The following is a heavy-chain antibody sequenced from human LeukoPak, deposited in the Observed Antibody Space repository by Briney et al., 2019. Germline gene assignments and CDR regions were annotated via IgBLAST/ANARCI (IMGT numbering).Heavy chain of an antibody. D-gene: IGHD3-22*01. Sequence: GGSLRLSCAASGFTFSSYWMSWVRQAPGKGLEWVANIKQDGSEKYYVDSVKGRFTISRDNAKNSLYLQMNSLRAEDTAVYYCARGLYYYDSSGPLDYWGQGTLVTVSS. V-gene: IGHV3-7*01. CDR3: ARGLYYYDSSGPLDY. CDR1: GFTFSSYW. CDR2: IKQDGSEK. J-gene: IGHJ4*02.